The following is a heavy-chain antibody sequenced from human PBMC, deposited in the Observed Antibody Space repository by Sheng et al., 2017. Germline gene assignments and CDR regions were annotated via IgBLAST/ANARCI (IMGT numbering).Heavy chain of an antibody. D-gene: IGHD2-21*02. CDR3: ARDNTVPYCGGDCYLEI. CDR1: GDSITSGSYF. CDR2: IYSSGST. Sequence: QVQLQESGPGLVKPSQTLSLTCTVSGDSITSGSYFWSWIRQPAGKGLEWIGRIYSSGSTNYSPSLESRVAMSVDTSTNQFSLKMSSVTAADTTVYFCARDNTVPYCGGDCYLEIWGPG. J-gene: IGHJ3*02. V-gene: IGHV4-61*02.